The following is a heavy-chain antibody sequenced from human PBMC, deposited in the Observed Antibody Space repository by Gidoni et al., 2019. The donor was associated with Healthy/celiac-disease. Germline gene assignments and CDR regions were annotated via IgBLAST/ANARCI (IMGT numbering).Heavy chain of an antibody. D-gene: IGHD3-22*01. J-gene: IGHJ5*02. CDR1: GGSISSSSYY. V-gene: IGHV4-39*01. Sequence: QLQLQESGPGLVKPSETLSLTCTVPGGSISSSSYYWGWIRQPPGKGLEWIGSIYYSGSTYYNPSLKSRVTISVDTSKNQFSLKLSSVTAADTAVYYCARHSGYYDSSGYGWFDPWGQGTLVTVSS. CDR3: ARHSGYYDSSGYGWFDP. CDR2: IYYSGST.